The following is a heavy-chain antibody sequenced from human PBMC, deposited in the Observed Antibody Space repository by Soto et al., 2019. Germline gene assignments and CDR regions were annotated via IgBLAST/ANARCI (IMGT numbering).Heavy chain of an antibody. CDR3: VRWCSGGSCYSVDYYYYMDV. J-gene: IGHJ6*03. CDR2: ISSSSSTI. V-gene: IGHV3-48*01. Sequence: GGSLRLSCAASGFTFSSYSMNWVRQAPGKGLEWVSYISSSSSTIYYADSVKGRFTISRDNAKNSLYLQMNSLRAEDTAVYYCVRWCSGGSCYSVDYYYYMDVWGKGTTVTVSS. CDR1: GFTFSSYS. D-gene: IGHD2-15*01.